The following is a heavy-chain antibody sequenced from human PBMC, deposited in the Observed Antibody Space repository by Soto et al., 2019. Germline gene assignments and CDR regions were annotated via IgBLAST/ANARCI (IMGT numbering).Heavy chain of an antibody. J-gene: IGHJ5*02. V-gene: IGHV1-69*13. CDR2: IIPIFGTA. D-gene: IGHD6-19*01. Sequence: SVKVSCKASGGTFSSYAISWVRQAPGQGLEWMGGIIPIFGTATYAQKFQGRVTITADESTSTAYMELSSLRSEDTAVYYCATSHRGAVAGASNNWFDPWGQGTLVTVSS. CDR3: ATSHRGAVAGASNNWFDP. CDR1: GGTFSSYA.